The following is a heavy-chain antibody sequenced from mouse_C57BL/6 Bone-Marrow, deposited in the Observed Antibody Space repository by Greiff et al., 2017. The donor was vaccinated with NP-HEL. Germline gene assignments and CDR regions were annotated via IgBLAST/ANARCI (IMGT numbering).Heavy chain of an antibody. CDR1: GFSLTSYG. CDR3: ASEMTGTGVDY. J-gene: IGHJ2*01. CDR2: IWGVGST. V-gene: IGHV2-6*01. Sequence: VKLQESGPGLVAPSQSLSITCTVSGFSLTSYGVDWVRQSPGKGLEWLGVIWGVGSTNYNSALKSRLSISEDNSKSQVFLKMNSLQTDDTAMYYCASEMTGTGVDYWGQGTTLTVSS. D-gene: IGHD4-1*01.